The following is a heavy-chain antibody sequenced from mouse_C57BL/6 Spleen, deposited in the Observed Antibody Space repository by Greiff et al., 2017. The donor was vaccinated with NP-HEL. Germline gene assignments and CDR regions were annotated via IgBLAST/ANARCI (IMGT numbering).Heavy chain of an antibody. D-gene: IGHD1-1*01. Sequence: QVQLKQPGTELVKPGASVKLSCKASGYTFTSYWMHWVKQRPGQGLEWIGNINPSNGGTNYNEKFKIKATLTVDKSSSTAYMQLSSLTSEDSAVYYCGTTVVATEYFDVWGTGTTVTVSS. CDR2: INPSNGGT. CDR3: GTTVVATEYFDV. V-gene: IGHV1-53*01. CDR1: GYTFTSYW. J-gene: IGHJ1*03.